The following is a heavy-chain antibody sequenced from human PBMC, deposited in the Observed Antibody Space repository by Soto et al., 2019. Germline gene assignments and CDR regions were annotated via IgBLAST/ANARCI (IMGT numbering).Heavy chain of an antibody. J-gene: IGHJ6*03. V-gene: IGHV1-8*01. D-gene: IGHD2-15*01. CDR3: ARVGYCSGGSCSNYYYYMDV. CDR2: MNPNSGNT. CDR1: GYTFTSYD. Sequence: QVQLVQSGAEVKKPGASVKVSCKASGYTFTSYDINWVRQATGQGLEWMGWMNPNSGNTGYAQKFQGRVTMTRNTSIRTAYMELSSLRSEDTAVYYCARVGYCSGGSCSNYYYYMDVWGKGTTVTVSS.